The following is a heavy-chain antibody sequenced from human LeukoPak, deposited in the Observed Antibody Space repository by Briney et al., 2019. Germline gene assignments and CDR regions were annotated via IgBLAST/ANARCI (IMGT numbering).Heavy chain of an antibody. V-gene: IGHV3-30*18. J-gene: IGHJ4*02. CDR1: GFFFSNSG. Sequence: GGSLRLSCAASGFFFSNSGMHWVRQAPGKRLEWVAILPYDGNNEYYADSVKGRFTASRDNSENTLYLQMNSLRSEDTAVYYCAKDGLYCTGGSCYNLLNSWGQGTLVIVSS. CDR3: AKDGLYCTGGSCYNLLNS. CDR2: LPYDGNNE. D-gene: IGHD2-15*01.